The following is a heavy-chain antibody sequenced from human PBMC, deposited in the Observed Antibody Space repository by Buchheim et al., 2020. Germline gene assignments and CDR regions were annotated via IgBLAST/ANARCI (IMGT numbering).Heavy chain of an antibody. CDR2: ISSSSSYI. V-gene: IGHV3-21*01. CDR3: ARGQGGYYGSGSYLFH. Sequence: EVQLVESGGGLVKPGGSLRLSCAASGFTFSSYSMNWVCQAPGKGLEWVSSISSSSSYIYYADSVKGRLTISRDNAKNSLYLQMNSLRAEDTAVYYCARGQGGYYGSGSYLFHWGQGTL. J-gene: IGHJ4*02. D-gene: IGHD3-10*01. CDR1: GFTFSSYS.